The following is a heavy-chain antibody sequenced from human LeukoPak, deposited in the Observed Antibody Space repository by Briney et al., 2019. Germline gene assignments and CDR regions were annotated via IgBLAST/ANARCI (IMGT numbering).Heavy chain of an antibody. D-gene: IGHD3-10*01. CDR3: AKDPGSYGSGSYYSNWFDP. V-gene: IGHV3-23*01. CDR2: ISGSGGST. Sequence: PGGSLRLSCEASGFTFSSYAMSWVRQAPGKGLEWVSAISGSGGSTYYADSVKGGFTISRDNSKKTLYLQMNSLRAEDTAVYYCAKDPGSYGSGSYYSNWFDPWGQGTLVTVSS. J-gene: IGHJ5*02. CDR1: GFTFSSYA.